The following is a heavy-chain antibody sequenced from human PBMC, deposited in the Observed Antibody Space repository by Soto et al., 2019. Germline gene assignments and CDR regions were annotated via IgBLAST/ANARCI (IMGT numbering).Heavy chain of an antibody. CDR2: INPNGGST. Sequence: QVQLVQSGAEVKKPGASVKVSSKASGYTFINYYIHWVRQAPGQGLEWMGVINPNGGSTVYAQKFQGRVTLTRDTSTSTVYVELSSLRSDDTAVYFCVRATAARQRDYSYHYYLHIWGKGTTVTVSS. CDR3: VRATAARQRDYSYHYYLHI. CDR1: GYTFINYY. J-gene: IGHJ6*03. V-gene: IGHV1-46*03. D-gene: IGHD6-6*01.